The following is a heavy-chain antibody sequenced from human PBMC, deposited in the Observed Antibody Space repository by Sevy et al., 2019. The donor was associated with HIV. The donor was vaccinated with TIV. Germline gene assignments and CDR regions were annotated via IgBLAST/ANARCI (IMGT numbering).Heavy chain of an antibody. CDR1: GFSLSTSGVG. J-gene: IGHJ4*02. Sequence: SGPTLVNPTQTLTLTCTFSGFSLSTSGVGVGWIRQPPGKALEWLALIYWNDDKRYSPSRKSRLTITNDTSKNQVVLTMTNMDPVDTATYYSAHTVTQYSSSSYYFDYWGQGTLVTVSS. CDR2: IYWNDDK. CDR3: AHTVTQYSSSSYYFDY. V-gene: IGHV2-5*01. D-gene: IGHD6-6*01.